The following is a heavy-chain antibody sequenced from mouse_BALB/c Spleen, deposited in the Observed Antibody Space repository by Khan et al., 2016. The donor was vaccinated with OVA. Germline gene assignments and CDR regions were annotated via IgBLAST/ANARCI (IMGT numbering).Heavy chain of an antibody. CDR1: GYSITRDYA. Sequence: EVQLQESGPGLVKPSQSLSLTCTVTGYSITRDYAWNCIRQLPGNKLEWMGYITNSGSTNYNPSLKSRISITRDTSKNPFFMQLNPVTTEDTATYYGASELGRYDAMDYWGQGTSVTVSS. CDR2: ITNSGST. V-gene: IGHV3-2*02. J-gene: IGHJ4*01. CDR3: ASELGRYDAMDY. D-gene: IGHD4-1*01.